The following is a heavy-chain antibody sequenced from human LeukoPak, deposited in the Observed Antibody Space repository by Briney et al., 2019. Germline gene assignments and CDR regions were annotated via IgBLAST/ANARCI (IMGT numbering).Heavy chain of an antibody. CDR3: AKEGVEYGGNSATIDY. D-gene: IGHD4-23*01. CDR1: GFTFSSYE. Sequence: QPGGSLRLSCAASGFTFSSYEMNWVRQAPGKGLEWVSYISSSGSTIYYADSVKGRFTISRDNAKNSLYLQMNSLRAEDTAVYYCAKEGVEYGGNSATIDYWGQGTLVTVSS. V-gene: IGHV3-48*03. CDR2: ISSSGSTI. J-gene: IGHJ4*02.